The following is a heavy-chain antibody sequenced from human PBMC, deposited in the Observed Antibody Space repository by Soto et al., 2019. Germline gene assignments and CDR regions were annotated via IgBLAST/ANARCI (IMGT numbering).Heavy chain of an antibody. V-gene: IGHV4-31*03. CDR2: IYYSGST. CDR1: GGSISSGGYY. D-gene: IGHD3-22*01. J-gene: IGHJ4*02. Sequence: SETLSLTCTVSGGSISSGGYYWSWIRQHPGKGLEWIGYIYYSGSTYYNPSLKSRVTISVDTSKNQFSLKLSSVTAADTAVYYCARTTYYYDSSGYYYVSYFDYWGQGALVTVSS. CDR3: ARTTYYYDSSGYYYVSYFDY.